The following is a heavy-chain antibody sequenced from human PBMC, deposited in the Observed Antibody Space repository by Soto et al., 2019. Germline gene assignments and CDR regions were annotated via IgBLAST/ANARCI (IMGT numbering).Heavy chain of an antibody. Sequence: PGGSLRLSCAASGFTFSSYSMNWVRQAPGKGLEWVSSISSSSSYIYYADSAKGRFTIARDNAKHSLYLQMNSLRAEDTAVYYCARDWYCSGGSCYLFDYWGQGTLVTVS. J-gene: IGHJ4*02. CDR1: GFTFSSYS. D-gene: IGHD2-15*01. CDR2: ISSSSSYI. CDR3: ARDWYCSGGSCYLFDY. V-gene: IGHV3-21*01.